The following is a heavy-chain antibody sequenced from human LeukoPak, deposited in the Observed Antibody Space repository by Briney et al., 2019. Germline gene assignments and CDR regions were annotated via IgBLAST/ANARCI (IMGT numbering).Heavy chain of an antibody. V-gene: IGHV4-34*01. Sequence: SETLSLTCAVYGVSFSGYYWSWIRQPPGKGLEWIGEINLGGSTNYNPSLKSRVTISLDTSKKQFSLKLNSVTAADTAVYYCARFPHDAFDIWGQGTMVTVSS. CDR3: ARFPHDAFDI. J-gene: IGHJ3*02. CDR2: INLGGST. CDR1: GVSFSGYY.